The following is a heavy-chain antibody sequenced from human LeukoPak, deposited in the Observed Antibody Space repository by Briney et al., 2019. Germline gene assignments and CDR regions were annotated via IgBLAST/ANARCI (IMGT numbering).Heavy chain of an antibody. D-gene: IGHD3-3*01. Sequence: GGSLRLSCAASGFTFSSYAMSWVRQAPGKGLEWVSAISGSGGSTYYADSVKGRFTISRDNSKNTLYLQMNSLRAEDTAVYSCAKDKIGLRFLEWSYLFDYWGQGTLVTVSS. CDR2: ISGSGGST. J-gene: IGHJ4*02. CDR3: AKDKIGLRFLEWSYLFDY. CDR1: GFTFSSYA. V-gene: IGHV3-23*01.